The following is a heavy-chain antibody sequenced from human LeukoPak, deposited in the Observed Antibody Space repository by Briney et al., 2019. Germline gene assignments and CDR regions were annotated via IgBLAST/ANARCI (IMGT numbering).Heavy chain of an antibody. J-gene: IGHJ2*01. CDR2: IIPIFGTA. Sequence: ASVKVSCKASGGTFSSYAISWVRQAPGQGLEWMGRIIPIFGTANYAQKFQGRVTITTDESTSTAYMELSSLRSEDTAVYYCASGAVTEIPWYFDLWGRGTLVTVSS. V-gene: IGHV1-69*05. CDR3: ASGAVTEIPWYFDL. CDR1: GGTFSSYA. D-gene: IGHD4-17*01.